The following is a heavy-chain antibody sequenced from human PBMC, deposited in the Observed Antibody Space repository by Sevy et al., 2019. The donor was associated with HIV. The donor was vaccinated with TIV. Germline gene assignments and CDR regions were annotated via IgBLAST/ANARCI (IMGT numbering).Heavy chain of an antibody. J-gene: IGHJ3*02. CDR3: ARRNDFDI. V-gene: IGHV4-59*08. CDR2: VYYTGGT. CDR1: GGSINSDH. Sequence: SETLSLTCTVSGGSINSDHWNWIRQPPGKGLEWIGYVYYTGGTDYNPSLKNRVTISVNRTKNQFSLKLTSVTAADTAVYYCARRNDFDIWGQGTMVTVSS.